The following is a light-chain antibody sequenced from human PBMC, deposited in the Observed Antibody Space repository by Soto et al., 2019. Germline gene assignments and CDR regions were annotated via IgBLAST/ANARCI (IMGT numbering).Light chain of an antibody. V-gene: IGKV3-15*01. CDR2: GAS. Sequence: IVMTQSPATLSVSPGERATLSCRASQSVSSSYLAWYQQKPGQAPRLLIYGASTRATGVPARFSGSGSGTDFTLTISSLQSEDLAVYHCQQYNKWPQTFGQGTKVDIK. CDR3: QQYNKWPQT. CDR1: QSVSSSY. J-gene: IGKJ1*01.